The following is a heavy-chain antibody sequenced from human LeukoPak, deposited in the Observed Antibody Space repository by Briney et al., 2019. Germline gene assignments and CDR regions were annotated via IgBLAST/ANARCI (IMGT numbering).Heavy chain of an antibody. CDR2: IKQDGSEK. D-gene: IGHD3-10*01. CDR3: ARGMRSVVRGANSPPPFDY. Sequence: PGGSLRLSCAASGFTFSSYAMHWVRQAPGKELEWVANIKQDGSEKYYVDSVKGRFTISRDNAKNSLYLQMNSLRAEDTAVYYCARGMRSVVRGANSPPPFDYWGQGTLVTVSS. V-gene: IGHV3-7*01. J-gene: IGHJ4*02. CDR1: GFTFSSYA.